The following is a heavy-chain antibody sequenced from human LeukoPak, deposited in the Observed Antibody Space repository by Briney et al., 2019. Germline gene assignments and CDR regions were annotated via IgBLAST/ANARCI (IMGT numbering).Heavy chain of an antibody. V-gene: IGHV4-34*01. D-gene: IGHD1-14*01. Sequence: KPSETLSLTCAVYGGSFSGYYWSWIRQPPGKGLEWIGEINHSGSTNYNPSLKSRVTISVDTSKNQFSLKLSSVTAADTTVYYCARGGLGNRIYYYYMDVWGKGTTVTVSS. CDR3: ARGGLGNRIYYYYMDV. CDR1: GGSFSGYY. CDR2: INHSGST. J-gene: IGHJ6*03.